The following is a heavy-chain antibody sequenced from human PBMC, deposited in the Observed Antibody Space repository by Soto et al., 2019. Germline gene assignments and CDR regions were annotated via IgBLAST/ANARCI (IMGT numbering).Heavy chain of an antibody. CDR3: ARGPKLADFGDRGYYGMDV. Sequence: QVHLVQSGAEVKKPGASVTFPCNACGYTFSNYYMHCVRQAPGQGLVWVGIINPSGGGTTYAQNFQGRVTMTRDTSTSTVYMELNSLRSEDTAVYYCARGPKLADFGDRGYYGMDVWGHGTTVTVSS. CDR2: INPSGGGT. V-gene: IGHV1-46*01. D-gene: IGHD4-17*01. CDR1: GYTFSNYY. J-gene: IGHJ6*02.